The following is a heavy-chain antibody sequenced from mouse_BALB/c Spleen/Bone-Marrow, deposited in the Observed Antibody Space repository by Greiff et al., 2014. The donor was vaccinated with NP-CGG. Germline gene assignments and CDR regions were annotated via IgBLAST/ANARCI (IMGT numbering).Heavy chain of an antibody. D-gene: IGHD3-3*01. CDR2: INPDSRTI. CDR3: ARRDYYYGMDY. V-gene: IGHV4-1*02. J-gene: IGHJ4*01. Sequence: EADGVDFSRYWMSWVRQAPGKGLEWIGEINPDSRTINSTPSLRDKFIISRDKGKNTLYLEMSKVRSEDTALYYCARRDYYYGMDYWGQGTSVTVSS. CDR1: GVDFSRYW.